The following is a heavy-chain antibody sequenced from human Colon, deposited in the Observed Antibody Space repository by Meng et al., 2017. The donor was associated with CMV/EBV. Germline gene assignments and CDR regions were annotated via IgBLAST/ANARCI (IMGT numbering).Heavy chain of an antibody. CDR1: GGTFSSYA. CDR3: GYSGYGQPGSYYYYGMDV. CDR2: IIPILGIA. J-gene: IGHJ6*02. D-gene: IGHD5-12*01. Sequence: SVKVSCKASGGTFSSYAISWVRQAPGQGLEWMGGIIPILGIANYAQKFQGRVTITADKSTSTAYMELSSLRSEDTAVYYCGYSGYGQPGSYYYYGMDVWGQGTTVTVSS. V-gene: IGHV1-69*10.